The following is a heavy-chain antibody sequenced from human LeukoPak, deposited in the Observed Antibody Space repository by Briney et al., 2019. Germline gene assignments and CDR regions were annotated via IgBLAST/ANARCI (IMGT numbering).Heavy chain of an antibody. CDR3: ARDSHYDSSGYYFSPEGYFDY. CDR2: IIPIFGTA. V-gene: IGHV1-69*05. D-gene: IGHD3-22*01. J-gene: IGHJ4*02. Sequence: ASVKVSCKASGGTFSSYAISWVRQAPEQGLEWMGGIIPIFGTANYAQKFQGRVTITTDESTSTAYMELSSLRAEDTAVYYCARDSHYDSSGYYFSPEGYFDYWGQGTLVTVSS. CDR1: GGTFSSYA.